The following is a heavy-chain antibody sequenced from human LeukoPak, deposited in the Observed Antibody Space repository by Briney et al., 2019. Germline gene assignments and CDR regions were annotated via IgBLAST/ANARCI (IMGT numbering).Heavy chain of an antibody. CDR1: GYTFTSYG. J-gene: IGHJ4*02. CDR2: ISAYNGNT. CDR3: ASSLAAAGSSFDY. V-gene: IGHV1-18*01. D-gene: IGHD6-13*01. Sequence: ASVKVSCKASGYTFTSYGISWVRQAPGQGLEWMGWISAYNGNTNYAQKLQGRVTMTTDTSTSTANMELRSLRSDDTAVYYCASSLAAAGSSFDYWGQGTLVTVSS.